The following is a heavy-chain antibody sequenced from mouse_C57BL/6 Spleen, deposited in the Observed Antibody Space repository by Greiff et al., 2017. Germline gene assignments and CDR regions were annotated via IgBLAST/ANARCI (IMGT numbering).Heavy chain of an antibody. V-gene: IGHV1-81*01. CDR1: GYTFTSYG. CDR2: IYPRSGNT. CDR3: ARSALNSSGLFAY. J-gene: IGHJ3*01. Sequence: QVHVKQSGAELARPGASVKLSCKASGYTFTSYGISWVKQRTGQGLEWIGEIYPRSGNTYYNEKFKGKATLTADKSSSTAYMELRSLTSADSAVYFCARSALNSSGLFAYWGQGTLVTVSA. D-gene: IGHD3-2*02.